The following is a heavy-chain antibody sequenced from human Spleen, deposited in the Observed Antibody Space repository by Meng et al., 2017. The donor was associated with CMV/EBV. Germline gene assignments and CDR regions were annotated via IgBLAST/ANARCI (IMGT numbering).Heavy chain of an antibody. Sequence: GGSLRLSCTASGFIFGDYAMSWVRQAPGKGLEWVGFIRSKAYGGTTEYAASVKGRFTISRDDSKSIAYLQMISLKTEDTAMYYCTRAFDFWSGPRAFDIWGQGTMVTVSS. D-gene: IGHD3-3*01. CDR3: TRAFDFWSGPRAFDI. V-gene: IGHV3-49*04. CDR2: IRSKAYGGTT. CDR1: GFIFGDYA. J-gene: IGHJ3*02.